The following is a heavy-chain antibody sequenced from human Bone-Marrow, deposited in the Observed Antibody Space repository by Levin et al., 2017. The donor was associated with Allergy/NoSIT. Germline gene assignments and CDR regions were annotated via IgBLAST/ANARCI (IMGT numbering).Heavy chain of an antibody. CDR2: IYYSRST. CDR3: ATGPSAFDY. J-gene: IGHJ4*02. V-gene: IGHV4-39*01. CDR1: SGSISSHNYN. Sequence: SETLSLTCIVSSGSISSHNYNWGWIRQPPGKGLEWIGTIYYSRSTYYNPSLTSRVTISVDTSKNQFSLELTSLTAADSAVYYCATGPSAFDYWGQGTLVTVSS.